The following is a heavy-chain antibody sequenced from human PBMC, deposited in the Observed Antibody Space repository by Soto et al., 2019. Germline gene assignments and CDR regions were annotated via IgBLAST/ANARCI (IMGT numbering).Heavy chain of an antibody. CDR1: GYTFTSYG. CDR2: ISAYNGNT. V-gene: IGHV1-18*01. CDR3: ARDRPKISSSQFDY. J-gene: IGHJ4*02. D-gene: IGHD6-13*01. Sequence: ASVKVSCKASGYTFTSYGISWVRQAPGQGLEWMGWISAYNGNTNYAQKLQGRVTMTTDTSTSTAYMELRSLRSDDTAVYYCARDRPKISSSQFDYWGQGTLVTVSS.